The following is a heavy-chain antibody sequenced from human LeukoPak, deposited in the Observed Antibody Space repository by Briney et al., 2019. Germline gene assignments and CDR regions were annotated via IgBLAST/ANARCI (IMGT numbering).Heavy chain of an antibody. CDR2: IYYSGST. J-gene: IGHJ5*02. CDR1: GGSISSGDYY. CDR3: AKTYYYDLNWFDP. V-gene: IGHV4-30-4*01. D-gene: IGHD3-22*01. Sequence: PSQTLSLTCTVSGGSISSGDYYWSWIRQPPGKGLEWIGYIYYSGSTYYNPSLKSRLTISIDTSKSQFSLKLSSVTAADTAVYYCAKTYYYDLNWFDPWGQGTLVTVSS.